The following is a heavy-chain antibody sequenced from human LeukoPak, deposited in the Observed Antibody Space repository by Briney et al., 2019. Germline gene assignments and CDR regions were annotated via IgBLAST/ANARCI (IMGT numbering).Heavy chain of an antibody. D-gene: IGHD5-12*01. CDR3: ARGSSGYDSCY. CDR1: GYTFTRYA. J-gene: IGHJ4*02. Sequence: SVKVSCKASGYTFTRYAFSWVRQAPGQGLEWMGGIIPIFGTANYAQKFQGRVTITADESTSTAYMELSSLRSEDTAVYYCARGSSGYDSCYWGQGTLVTVSS. CDR2: IIPIFGTA. V-gene: IGHV1-69*13.